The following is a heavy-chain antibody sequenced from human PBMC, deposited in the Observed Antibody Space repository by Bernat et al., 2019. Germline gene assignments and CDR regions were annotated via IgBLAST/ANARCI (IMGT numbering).Heavy chain of an antibody. CDR3: ARDRSYAMDV. J-gene: IGHJ6*02. CDR2: ITGDGSST. Sequence: EVQLVETGGGLVQPGGSLRLSCAASGFTLSTSWMHWVRQAPGKGLVWVSRITGDGSSTIYADSVTGRFTISRDNAKNTLYLQMNNLRAEDTAVYYCARDRSYAMDVWGQGTTVTVSS. CDR1: GFTLSTSW. V-gene: IGHV3-74*01.